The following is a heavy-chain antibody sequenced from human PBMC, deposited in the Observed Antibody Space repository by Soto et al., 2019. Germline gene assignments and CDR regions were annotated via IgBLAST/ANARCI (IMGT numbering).Heavy chain of an antibody. CDR2: ISSSSSYI. Sequence: LRLSCAASGFTFSSYSMNWVRQAPGKGLEWVSSISSSSSYIYYADSVKGRFTISRDNAKNSLYLQMNSLRAEDTAVYYCARSQIAAAITNSYYYYGMDVWGQGTTVTVSS. CDR3: ARSQIAAAITNSYYYYGMDV. J-gene: IGHJ6*02. CDR1: GFTFSSYS. V-gene: IGHV3-21*01. D-gene: IGHD6-13*01.